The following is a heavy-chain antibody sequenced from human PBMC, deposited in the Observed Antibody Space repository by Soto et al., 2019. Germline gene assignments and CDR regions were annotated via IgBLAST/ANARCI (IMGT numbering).Heavy chain of an antibody. CDR3: ARGALAHVRS. J-gene: IGHJ5*02. D-gene: IGHD3-10*02. CDR2: MNPNRGNT. Sequence: QVQLVQSGAEVKKPGASVKVSCKAYGYTFTSYDINWVRQATGQGLEWMGWMNPNRGNTGYAQKFHGRVTITRTTSISKAYMELRRLRSEETALYYWARGALAHVRSWGQGTLVTVTS. CDR1: GYTFTSYD. V-gene: IGHV1-8*01.